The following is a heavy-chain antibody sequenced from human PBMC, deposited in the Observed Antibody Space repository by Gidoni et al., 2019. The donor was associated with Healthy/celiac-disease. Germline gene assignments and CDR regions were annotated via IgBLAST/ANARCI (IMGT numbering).Heavy chain of an antibody. Sequence: EVQLVESGGGLVQPGRSLRLSCAASGFTFDDYAMHWVRQAPGKGLGWVSGISWNSGSIGYADSVKGRFTISGDNAKNSLYLQMNSLRAEDTALYYCAKDIRSSGYYGFDYWGQGTLVTVSS. J-gene: IGHJ4*02. CDR1: GFTFDDYA. V-gene: IGHV3-9*01. CDR2: ISWNSGSI. D-gene: IGHD3-22*01. CDR3: AKDIRSSGYYGFDY.